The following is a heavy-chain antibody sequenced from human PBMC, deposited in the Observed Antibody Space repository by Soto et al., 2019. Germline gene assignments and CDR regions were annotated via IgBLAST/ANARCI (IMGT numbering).Heavy chain of an antibody. CDR1: GYTFTGYY. Sequence: ASVKVSCKASGYTFTGYYMHWVRQAPGQGLEWMGWINPNSGGTNYAQKFQGRVTMTRDTSISTAYMELSRLRSDDTAVYYCARGGGVGATFYYGMDVWGQGTTVTVSS. J-gene: IGHJ6*02. CDR2: INPNSGGT. CDR3: ARGGGVGATFYYGMDV. V-gene: IGHV1-2*02. D-gene: IGHD1-26*01.